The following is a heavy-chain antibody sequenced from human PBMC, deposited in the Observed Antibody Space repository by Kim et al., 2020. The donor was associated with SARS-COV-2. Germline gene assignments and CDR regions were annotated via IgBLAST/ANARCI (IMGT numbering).Heavy chain of an antibody. V-gene: IGHV3-7*01. D-gene: IGHD6-19*01. CDR3: ATLGSVGWYYYFDS. J-gene: IGHJ4*02. Sequence: YVYSVKGRFTISRDNANNSLHLQMNSLRAEDTALYYCATLGSVGWYYYFDSWGQGTLVTVSS.